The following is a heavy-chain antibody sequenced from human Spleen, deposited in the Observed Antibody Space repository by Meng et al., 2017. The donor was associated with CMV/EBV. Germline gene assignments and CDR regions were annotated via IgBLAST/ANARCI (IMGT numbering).Heavy chain of an antibody. D-gene: IGHD4-17*01. CDR3: ARDDYGDSDFDY. V-gene: IGHV3-7*01. CDR2: IKEDGSDT. CDR1: GFTFNNYW. J-gene: IGHJ4*02. Sequence: LSLTCATSGFTFNNYWMSWVRLAPGMGLEWVASIKEDGSDTYYVDSVKGRFTVSRDNARNSLFLQMNSLRAEDTAVYYCARDDYGDSDFDYWGQGTLVTVSS.